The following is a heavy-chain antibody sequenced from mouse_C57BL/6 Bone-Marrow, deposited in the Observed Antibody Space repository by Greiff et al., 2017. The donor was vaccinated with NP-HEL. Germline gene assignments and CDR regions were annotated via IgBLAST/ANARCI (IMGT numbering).Heavy chain of an antibody. J-gene: IGHJ3*01. V-gene: IGHV5-12*01. CDR1: GFTFSDYY. CDR3: ARRDNLLWLRREAWFAY. Sequence: EVKLMESGGGLVQPGGSLKLSCAASGFTFSDYYMYWVRQTPEKRLEWVAYISNGGGSTYYPDTVKGRFTISRDNAKNTLYLQMSRLKSEDTAMYYCARRDNLLWLRREAWFAYWGQGTLVTVSA. D-gene: IGHD2-2*01. CDR2: ISNGGGST.